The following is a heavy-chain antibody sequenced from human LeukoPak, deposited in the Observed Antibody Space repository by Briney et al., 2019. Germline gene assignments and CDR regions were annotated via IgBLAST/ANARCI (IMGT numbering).Heavy chain of an antibody. J-gene: IGHJ4*02. CDR2: INHRGST. CDR3: ARAVTRRYCSSTSCRRFDY. V-gene: IGHV4-34*01. Sequence: SETLSLTCAVYGGSFSGYYWSWIRQPPGKGLEWIGEINHRGSTNYNPSLKSRVTISVDTSKNQFSLKLSSVTAADTAVYYCARAVTRRYCSSTSCRRFDYWGQGTLVTVSS. CDR1: GGSFSGYY. D-gene: IGHD2-2*01.